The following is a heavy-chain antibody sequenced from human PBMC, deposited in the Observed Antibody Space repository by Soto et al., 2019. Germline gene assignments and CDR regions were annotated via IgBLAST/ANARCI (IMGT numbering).Heavy chain of an antibody. CDR2: IWYDGSNK. J-gene: IGHJ6*02. CDR3: ARVRIAARSQKYYYYYGMDV. CDR1: GFPFSSYV. V-gene: IGHV3-33*01. Sequence: PGGSLRLSCAASGFPFSSYVMHWVRQAPGKGLEWVAVIWYDGSNKYYADSVKGRFTISRDNSKNTLYLQMNSLRAEDTAVYYCARVRIAARSQKYYYYYGMDVWGQGTTVTVSS. D-gene: IGHD6-6*01.